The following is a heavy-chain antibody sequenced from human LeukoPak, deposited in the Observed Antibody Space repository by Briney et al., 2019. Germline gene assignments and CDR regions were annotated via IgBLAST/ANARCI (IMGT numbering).Heavy chain of an antibody. CDR2: IYHSGST. Sequence: SETLSLTCAVYGGSFSGYSWTWIRQPPGKGLEWIGSIYHSGSTYYNPSLKSRVTISVDTSKNQFSLKLSSVTAADTAVYYCAARDYGDYEGPYYYYYYMDVWGKGTTVTVSS. CDR1: GGSFSGYS. J-gene: IGHJ6*03. CDR3: AARDYGDYEGPYYYYYYMDV. D-gene: IGHD4-17*01. V-gene: IGHV4-34*01.